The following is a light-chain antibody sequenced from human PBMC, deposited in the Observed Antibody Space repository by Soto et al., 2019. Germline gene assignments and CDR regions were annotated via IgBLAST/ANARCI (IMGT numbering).Light chain of an antibody. V-gene: IGKV1D-13*01. CDR3: QQFYNYPIT. CDR1: QGISSA. CDR2: DAS. J-gene: IGKJ5*01. Sequence: AIQLTQSPSSLSASVGDRVTITCRASQGISSALAWYQHKPGKAPKLLIYDASSLESGVPSRFSGSGSGTDLTLTITSLQPEDFATYYCQQFYNYPITFGQGTRLEIK.